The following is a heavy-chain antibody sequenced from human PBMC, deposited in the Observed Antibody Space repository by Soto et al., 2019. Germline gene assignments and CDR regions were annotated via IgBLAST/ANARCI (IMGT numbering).Heavy chain of an antibody. V-gene: IGHV3-64D*06. Sequence: LRLSCSASGFTFSSYAMHWVRQAPLKGLEYVSAISSNGGSTYYADSVKGRFTISRDNSKNTLYLQMSSLRAEDTAVYYCVKGKTYSSGYYYYYYYGMDVWGQGTAVTVSS. CDR1: GFTFSSYA. D-gene: IGHD3-22*01. CDR2: ISSNGGST. J-gene: IGHJ6*02. CDR3: VKGKTYSSGYYYYYYYGMDV.